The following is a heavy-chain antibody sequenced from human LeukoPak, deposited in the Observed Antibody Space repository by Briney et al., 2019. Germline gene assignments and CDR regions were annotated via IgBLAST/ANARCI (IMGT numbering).Heavy chain of an antibody. D-gene: IGHD3-10*01. V-gene: IGHV3-21*01. J-gene: IGHJ4*02. Sequence: PGGSLRLSCAASGFTFSSYSMNWVRQAPGKGLEWVSSISSSSSYIYYADSVKGRFTISRDNAKNSLYLEMNSLRAEDTALYYCARVPYGSGTYTDSWGQGTLVTVSS. CDR1: GFTFSSYS. CDR3: ARVPYGSGTYTDS. CDR2: ISSSSSYI.